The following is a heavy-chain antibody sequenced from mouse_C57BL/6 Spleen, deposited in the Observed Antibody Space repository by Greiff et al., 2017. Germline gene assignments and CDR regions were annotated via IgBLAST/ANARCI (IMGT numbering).Heavy chain of an antibody. CDR3: ARRYYGSRTYYYAMDY. D-gene: IGHD1-1*01. CDR2: INPNNGGT. Sequence: EVQLQQSGPELVKPGASVKIPCKASGYTFTDYNMDWVKQSHGKSLEWIGDINPNNGGTIYNQKFKGKATLTVDKSSSTAYMELRSLTSEDTAVYYWARRYYGSRTYYYAMDYWGQGTSVTVSS. V-gene: IGHV1-18*01. CDR1: GYTFTDYN. J-gene: IGHJ4*01.